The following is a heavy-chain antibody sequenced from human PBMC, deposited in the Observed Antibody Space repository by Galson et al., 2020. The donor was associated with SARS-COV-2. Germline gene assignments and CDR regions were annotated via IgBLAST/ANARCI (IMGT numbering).Heavy chain of an antibody. Sequence: LSLTCAASGFTFSSYTMNWVRQVPGKGLEWVSSVTTSSTYINYADSVKGRFTISRDNAKNSLYLQMNSLRAGDTAVYFCARTGTPHYYYSYYMDVWGKGTTVTVSS. CDR1: GFTFSSYT. D-gene: IGHD6-13*01. CDR3: ARTGTPHYYYSYYMDV. V-gene: IGHV3-21*01. CDR2: VTTSSTYI. J-gene: IGHJ6*03.